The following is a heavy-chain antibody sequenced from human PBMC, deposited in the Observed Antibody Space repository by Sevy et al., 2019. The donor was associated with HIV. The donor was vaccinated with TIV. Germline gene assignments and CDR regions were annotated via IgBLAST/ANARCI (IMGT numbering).Heavy chain of an antibody. D-gene: IGHD2-21*02. CDR3: ARAAYCGGDCYYSFDY. Sequence: ASVKVSCKASGGTFSSYFISWVRQAPGQGLEWMGGIIPIFGTANYAQKFQGRVTIAADESTSTAYMELSSLRSGDTAMYYCARAAYCGGDCYYSFDYWGQGTLVTVSS. CDR1: GGTFSSYF. J-gene: IGHJ4*02. CDR2: IIPIFGTA. V-gene: IGHV1-69*13.